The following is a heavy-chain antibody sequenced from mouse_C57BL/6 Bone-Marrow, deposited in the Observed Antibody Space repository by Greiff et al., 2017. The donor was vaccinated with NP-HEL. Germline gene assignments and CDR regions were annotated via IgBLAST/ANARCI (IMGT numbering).Heavy chain of an antibody. CDR2: IWTGGGT. J-gene: IGHJ4*01. Sequence: VQGVESGPGLVAPSQSLSITCTVSGFSLTSYAISWVRQPPGKGLEWLGVIWTGGGTNYNSALKSRLSISKDNSKSQVFLKMNSLQTDDTARYYCARNRNGGYIYAMDYWGQGTSVTVSS. D-gene: IGHD2-3*01. CDR1: GFSLTSYA. V-gene: IGHV2-9-1*01. CDR3: ARNRNGGYIYAMDY.